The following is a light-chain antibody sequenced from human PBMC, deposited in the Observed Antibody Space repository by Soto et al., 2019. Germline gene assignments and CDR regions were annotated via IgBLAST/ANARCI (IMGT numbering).Light chain of an antibody. CDR1: QSVSSN. CDR3: QQYNNWPRT. Sequence: EIVMTQSPATLSVSPGERATLSCRASQSVSSNLAWYQQIPGQAPRLLIYGASTRATGIPARFSGSGSGTEFTLTISSLQSEDFAVYYCQQYNNWPRTFGQGTKEDIK. V-gene: IGKV3-15*01. CDR2: GAS. J-gene: IGKJ1*01.